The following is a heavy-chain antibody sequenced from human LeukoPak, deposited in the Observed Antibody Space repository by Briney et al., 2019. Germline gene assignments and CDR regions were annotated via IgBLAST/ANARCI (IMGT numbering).Heavy chain of an antibody. CDR1: GFTFGGYA. CDR3: TRDRAYYYDSSGYYYCYF. D-gene: IGHD3-22*01. CDR2: IRSKAYGGTT. V-gene: IGHV3-49*04. Sequence: GRSLRLSCTTSGFTFGGYALSWVRQAPGKGLGWVGFIRSKAYGGTTEYAASVKGRFTISRDDSKSIAYLQMNSLKTEDTAVYYCTRDRAYYYDSSGYYYCYFWGQGTLVTVSS. J-gene: IGHJ4*02.